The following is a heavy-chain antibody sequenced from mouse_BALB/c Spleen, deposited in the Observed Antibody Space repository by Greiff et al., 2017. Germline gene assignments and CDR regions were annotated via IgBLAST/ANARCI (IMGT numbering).Heavy chain of an antibody. CDR2: INPSSGYT. CDR1: GYTFTSYT. Sequence: VQVVESGAELARPGASVKMSCKASGYTFTSYTMHWVKQRPGQGLEWIGYINPSSGYTNYNQKFKDKATLTADKSSSTAYMQLSSLTSEDSAVYYCADIYNYDWRFAYRGEGRLVTVSA. D-gene: IGHD2-12*01. CDR3: ADIYNYDWRFAY. J-gene: IGHJ3*01. V-gene: IGHV1-4*01.